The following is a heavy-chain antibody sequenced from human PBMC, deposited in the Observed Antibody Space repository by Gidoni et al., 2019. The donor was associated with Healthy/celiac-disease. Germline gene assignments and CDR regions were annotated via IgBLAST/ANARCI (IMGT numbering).Heavy chain of an antibody. CDR1: GYTFTSYA. Sequence: VQLVQSGAAVKKPGASVTVSCKPSGYTFTSYAMHWVRQAPGQRLEWMGWINAGNGNTKDSQKFQGRVTITRDTSASTAYMELSSLRSEDTDVYYCASWSGWYQKGAFDYWGQGTLVTVSS. CDR3: ASWSGWYQKGAFDY. J-gene: IGHJ4*02. V-gene: IGHV1-3*01. D-gene: IGHD6-19*01. CDR2: INAGNGNT.